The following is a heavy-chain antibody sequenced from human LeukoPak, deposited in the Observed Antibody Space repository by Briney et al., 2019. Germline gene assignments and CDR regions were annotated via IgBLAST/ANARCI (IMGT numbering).Heavy chain of an antibody. CDR1: GFTFSSYW. Sequence: PGGSLRLSCAASGFTFSSYWMPWVRQAPGKGLVWVSRINSDGSSTSYADSVKGRFTISRDNAKNTLYLQMNSLRAEDTAVYYCASPGITFGGVLPLNYWGQGTLVTVSS. CDR2: INSDGSST. V-gene: IGHV3-74*01. J-gene: IGHJ4*02. D-gene: IGHD3-16*01. CDR3: ASPGITFGGVLPLNY.